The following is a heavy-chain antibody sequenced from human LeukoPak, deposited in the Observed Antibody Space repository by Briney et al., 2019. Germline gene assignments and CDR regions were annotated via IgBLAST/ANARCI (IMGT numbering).Heavy chain of an antibody. CDR2: TSYDGSHK. CDR1: GITLSNYG. D-gene: IGHD3-9*01. V-gene: IGHV3-30*03. Sequence: PGGSLRLSCAVSGITLSNYGMSWVRQAPGKGLEWVAVTSYDGSHKYYADSVKGRFTISKDNSKNTLYLQMNSLRVDDTAVYYCARDILTGYPSYPDYRGQGTLVTVSS. J-gene: IGHJ4*02. CDR3: ARDILTGYPSYPDY.